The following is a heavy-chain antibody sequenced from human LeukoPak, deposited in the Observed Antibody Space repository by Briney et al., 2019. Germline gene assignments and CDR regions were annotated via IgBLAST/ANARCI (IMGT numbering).Heavy chain of an antibody. V-gene: IGHV3-23*01. Sequence: PGGSLRLSCAASGFTFSTYWMSWVRQAPGKGLEWVSAISGSGGSTYYADSVKGRFTISRDNSKNTLYLQMNSLRAEDTAVYYCAKAPVTTCRGAYCYPFDYWGQGTLVTVSS. D-gene: IGHD2-21*01. CDR1: GFTFSTYW. CDR3: AKAPVTTCRGAYCYPFDY. J-gene: IGHJ4*02. CDR2: ISGSGGST.